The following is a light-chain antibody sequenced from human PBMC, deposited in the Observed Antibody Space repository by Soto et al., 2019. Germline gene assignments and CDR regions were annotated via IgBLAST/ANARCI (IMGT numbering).Light chain of an antibody. J-gene: IGKJ1*01. CDR1: QSVTSK. CDR3: QQYLITPWT. CDR2: GAS. Sequence: EVVLTQSPGTLSLSPGDRATLSCGASQSVTSKLAWYQQKPGQAPRLLISGASNRATGIPDRFSGSGSGTDFTLTISRLEPDDFAVYYCQQYLITPWTFGQGTKVDIK. V-gene: IGKV3-20*01.